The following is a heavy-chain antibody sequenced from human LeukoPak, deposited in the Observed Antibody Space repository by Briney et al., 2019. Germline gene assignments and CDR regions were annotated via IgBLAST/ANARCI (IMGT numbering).Heavy chain of an antibody. D-gene: IGHD3-22*01. J-gene: IGHJ4*02. CDR3: ARFSIDEEIYYDSSGYDY. CDR2: ISAYNGNP. CDR1: GYTFTSYG. Sequence: GASVKVSCKASGYTFTSYGISWVPQAPGQGLEWMGWISAYNGNPNYAQKLTGRVTMTTDTSTSTAYMELRSLRSDDTAVYYCARFSIDEEIYYDSSGYDYWGQGTLVTVSS. V-gene: IGHV1-18*01.